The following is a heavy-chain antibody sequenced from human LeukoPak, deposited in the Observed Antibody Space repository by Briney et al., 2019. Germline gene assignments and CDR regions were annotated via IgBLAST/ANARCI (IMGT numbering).Heavy chain of an antibody. Sequence: PGGSLRFSCAASGFTFSSYSMNWVRQAPGKGLEWVSSISSSSSYIYYADSVKGRFTIPRDNAKNSLYLQMNSLRAEDTAVYYCARGGPATALDYWGQGTLVTVSS. D-gene: IGHD1-26*01. V-gene: IGHV3-21*01. CDR1: GFTFSSYS. J-gene: IGHJ4*02. CDR2: ISSSSSYI. CDR3: ARGGPATALDY.